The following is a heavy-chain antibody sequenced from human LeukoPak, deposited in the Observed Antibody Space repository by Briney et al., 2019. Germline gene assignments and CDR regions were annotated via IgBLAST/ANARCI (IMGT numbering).Heavy chain of an antibody. CDR2: INHSGST. D-gene: IGHD3-10*01. CDR1: GGSFSGYY. V-gene: IGHV4-34*01. Sequence: NPSETLSLACAVYGGSFSGYYWSWIRQPPGKGLEWIGEINHSGSTNYNPSLKSRVTISVDTSKNQFSLKLSSVTAADTAVYYCAGQHVLLWPPTDWGQGTLVTVSS. J-gene: IGHJ4*02. CDR3: AGQHVLLWPPTD.